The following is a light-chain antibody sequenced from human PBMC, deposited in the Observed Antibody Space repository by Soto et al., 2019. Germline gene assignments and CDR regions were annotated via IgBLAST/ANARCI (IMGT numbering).Light chain of an antibody. J-gene: IGLJ2*01. CDR3: SSYTSSSRV. Sequence: QSALTQPASVSGSPGQSITISCTGTSSDVGGYNYVSWYQQHPGKAPKLMIYDVSNRPSGVSNRFSGSKSGNTASLSISGLQAEDEAADYCSSYTSSSRVFGGGTKLPVL. CDR1: SSDVGGYNY. V-gene: IGLV2-14*01. CDR2: DVS.